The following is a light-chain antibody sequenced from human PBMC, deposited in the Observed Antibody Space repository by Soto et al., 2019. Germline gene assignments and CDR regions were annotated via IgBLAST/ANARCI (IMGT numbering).Light chain of an antibody. V-gene: IGKV1-5*01. CDR3: QQYDSYSWT. J-gene: IGKJ1*01. CDR1: QSISSW. Sequence: DIQMTQSPSTLSASVGDRVTITCLASQSISSWLAWYQQKPGKAPKLLIYDASSLESGVPSRFSGSGSGTEFTLTINSLQSDDFATYYCQQYDSYSWTFGQGTKV. CDR2: DAS.